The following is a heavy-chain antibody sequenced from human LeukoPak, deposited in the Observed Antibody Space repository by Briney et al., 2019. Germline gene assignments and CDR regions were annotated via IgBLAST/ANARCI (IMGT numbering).Heavy chain of an antibody. CDR1: GGSISSHY. J-gene: IGHJ6*03. CDR2: IYYSGST. V-gene: IGHV4-59*11. Sequence: PSETLSLTCTVSGGSISSHYWSWIRQPPGKGLEWIGYIYYSGSTNYNPSLKSRVTISVDTSKNQFSLKLSSVTAADTAVYYCAGLKGYCSGGSCHSGTYYYYMDVWGKGTTVTVSS. D-gene: IGHD2-15*01. CDR3: AGLKGYCSGGSCHSGTYYYYMDV.